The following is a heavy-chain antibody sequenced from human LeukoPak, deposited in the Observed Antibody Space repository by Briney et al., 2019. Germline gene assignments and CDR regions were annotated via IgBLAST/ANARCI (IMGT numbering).Heavy chain of an antibody. CDR3: AKGYYDSSGYSNYFDY. D-gene: IGHD3-22*01. V-gene: IGHV3-9*01. Sequence: GRSLRLSCAASGFTFDDYAMHWVRQAPGKGLEWVSGISWNSGSIGYADSVKGRFTISRDNSKNTLYLQMNSLRAEDTAVYYCAKGYYDSSGYSNYFDYWGQGTLVTVSS. CDR2: ISWNSGSI. CDR1: GFTFDDYA. J-gene: IGHJ4*02.